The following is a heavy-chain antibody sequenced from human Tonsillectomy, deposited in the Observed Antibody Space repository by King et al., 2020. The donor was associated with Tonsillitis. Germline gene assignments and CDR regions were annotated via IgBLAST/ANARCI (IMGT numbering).Heavy chain of an antibody. CDR3: VRGTKTFDY. V-gene: IGHV1-8*01. J-gene: IGHJ4*02. CDR1: GYTFTNFY. CDR2: MIPKSGNT. Sequence: LVQSGAEVKKPGASVKVSCKASGYTFTNFYINWVRQATGQGLEWMGWMIPKSGNTGYAQKFQGRVTMTRNTSISTAYMELSSLRAEDSAVYYCVRGTKTFDYWGQGTLVTVSS.